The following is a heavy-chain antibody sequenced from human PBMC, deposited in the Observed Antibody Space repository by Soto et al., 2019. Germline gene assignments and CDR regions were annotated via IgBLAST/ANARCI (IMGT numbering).Heavy chain of an antibody. CDR2: INPNSGGT. CDR1: GYTFTGYY. J-gene: IGHJ6*02. D-gene: IGHD2-15*01. Sequence: ASVKVSCKASGYTFTGYYMHWVRQAPGQGLEWMGWINPNSGGTNYAQKFQGRVTMTRDTSISTAYMELSRLRSDDTAVYYCARDRLRPYCSGGSCYSPYYYGMDVWGQGTTVTVSS. V-gene: IGHV1-2*02. CDR3: ARDRLRPYCSGGSCYSPYYYGMDV.